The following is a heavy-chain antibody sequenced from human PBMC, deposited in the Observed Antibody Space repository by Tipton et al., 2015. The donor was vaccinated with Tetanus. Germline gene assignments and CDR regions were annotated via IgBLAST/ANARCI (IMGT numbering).Heavy chain of an antibody. V-gene: IGHV4-4*02. CDR1: GGSISSSNW. CDR3: ARGPKHWLTAGQVY. D-gene: IGHD6-19*01. CDR2: IHLRGGT. J-gene: IGHJ4*02. Sequence: TLSLTCAVSGGSISSSNWWSWVRQSPGKGLEWIGEIHLRGGTSYNPSHKSRVSMSVDKSKNQFSLKLNSVTAADSAIYYCARGPKHWLTAGQVYWGQGILVTVSS.